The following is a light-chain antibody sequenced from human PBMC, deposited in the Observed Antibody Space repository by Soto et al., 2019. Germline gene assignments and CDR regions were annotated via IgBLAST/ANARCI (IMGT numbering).Light chain of an antibody. CDR2: GAS. J-gene: IGKJ4*01. CDR3: QQYGSSPIT. V-gene: IGKV3-20*01. CDR1: QSVSSSY. Sequence: EIVLTQSPGTLSLSPGERATISCRASQSVSSSYFAWYQKKPGQAPRLLIYGASSRATGIPDRFSGSGSGTDFTLTISRLEPEDFAVYYCQQYGSSPITFGGGTKVEIK.